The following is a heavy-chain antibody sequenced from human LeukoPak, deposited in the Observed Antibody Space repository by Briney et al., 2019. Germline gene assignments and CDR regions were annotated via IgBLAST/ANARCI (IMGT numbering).Heavy chain of an antibody. D-gene: IGHD6-6*01. CDR2: LKQDGSEK. CDR3: ARDRIAARPYYFDY. V-gene: IGHV3-7*01. CDR1: GFTFSSYW. J-gene: IGHJ4*02. Sequence: GGSLRLSCAASGFTFSSYWMSWVRQAPGNGLEWVANLKQDGSEKYYVDSVKGRFTISRDNAKNSLYLQMNSLRAEDTTVYYCARDRIAARPYYFDYWGQGTLVTVSS.